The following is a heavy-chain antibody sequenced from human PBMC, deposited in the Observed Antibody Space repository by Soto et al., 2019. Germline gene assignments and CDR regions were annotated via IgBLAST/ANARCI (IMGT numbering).Heavy chain of an antibody. CDR2: IYSGGST. D-gene: IGHD3-22*01. CDR3: AKYYYDSSALLHFDY. Sequence: PGGSLRLSCAASGFTFSDYYMSWVRQAPGEGLEWVSVIYSGGSTYYADSVKDRFTISRDNSKNTLYLQMNSLRAEDTAVYYCAKYYYDSSALLHFDYWGQGTLVTVSS. V-gene: IGHV3-66*01. CDR1: GFTFSDYY. J-gene: IGHJ4*02.